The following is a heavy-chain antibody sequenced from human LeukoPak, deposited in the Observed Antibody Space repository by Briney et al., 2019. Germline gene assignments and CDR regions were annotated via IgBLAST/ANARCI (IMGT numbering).Heavy chain of an antibody. V-gene: IGHV3-21*01. D-gene: IGHD3-22*01. Sequence: GGSLRLSCAASGFTFSSYSMNWVRQAPGKGLEWVSSISNSSSYIYYADSVKGRFTISRDNAKNSLYLQMNSLRAEDTAVYYCARVVTTRPLDYWGQGTLVTVSS. J-gene: IGHJ4*02. CDR2: ISNSSSYI. CDR1: GFTFSSYS. CDR3: ARVVTTRPLDY.